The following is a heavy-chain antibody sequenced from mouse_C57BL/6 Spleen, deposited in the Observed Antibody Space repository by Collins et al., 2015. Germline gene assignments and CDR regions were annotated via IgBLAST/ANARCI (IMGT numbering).Heavy chain of an antibody. Sequence: TFTSYGINWVKQRPGQGLEWIGYIYIGNGYTEYNEKFKGKATLTSDTSSSTAYMQLSSLTSEDSAIYFCAIYYYGSRRRYFDVWGTGTTVTVSP. CDR2: IYIGNGYT. V-gene: IGHV1-58*01. D-gene: IGHD1-1*01. CDR1: TFTSYG. CDR3: AIYYYGSRRRYFDV. J-gene: IGHJ1*03.